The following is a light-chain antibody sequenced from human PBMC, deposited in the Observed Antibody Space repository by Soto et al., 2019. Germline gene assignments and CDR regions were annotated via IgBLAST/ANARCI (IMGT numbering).Light chain of an antibody. J-gene: IGKJ1*01. V-gene: IGKV3D-20*01. CDR1: QSVSSSY. Sequence: EIVLTQSPATLSLSPGERATLSCGASQSVSSSYLAWYQHKPGLSPRLLIYDASSRATGIPDRFSGSGSGTDFTLTISRLEPEDFAVYYCQQYGSSLWTFGQGTKVEIK. CDR3: QQYGSSLWT. CDR2: DAS.